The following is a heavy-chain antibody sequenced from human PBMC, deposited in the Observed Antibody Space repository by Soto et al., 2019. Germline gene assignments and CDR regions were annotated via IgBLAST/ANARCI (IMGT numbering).Heavy chain of an antibody. Sequence: ASVKVSCKASGYTFTSYGINWVRQAPGQGLEWMGWINAYNGNTNYAQNFQGRVTMTTDTSTTTAYMELRSLRSDDTAVYYCARGYYYESSGYPANSDYWGQRTLVTVSS. CDR1: GYTFTSYG. CDR2: INAYNGNT. CDR3: ARGYYYESSGYPANSDY. J-gene: IGHJ4*02. V-gene: IGHV1-18*01. D-gene: IGHD3-22*01.